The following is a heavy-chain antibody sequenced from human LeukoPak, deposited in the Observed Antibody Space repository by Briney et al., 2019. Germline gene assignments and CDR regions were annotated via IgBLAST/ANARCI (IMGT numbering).Heavy chain of an antibody. Sequence: SETLSLTCTVSGGSISSYYWSWFRQPPGKGLEWIGDIYYSGSTKYNPSLKSRVTMSMDTSKNRFSLRLNSVTAADTAVYYCARHRFREMATIFGHWGQGTLVTVSS. CDR1: GGSISSYY. CDR3: ARHRFREMATIFGH. D-gene: IGHD5-24*01. J-gene: IGHJ4*02. V-gene: IGHV4-59*08. CDR2: IYYSGST.